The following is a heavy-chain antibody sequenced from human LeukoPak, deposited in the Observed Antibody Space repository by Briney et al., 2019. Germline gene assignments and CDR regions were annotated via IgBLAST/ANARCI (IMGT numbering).Heavy chain of an antibody. CDR3: ARDCGYDSQRMNYFDY. CDR2: INANSGGT. CDR1: GYPFTWYG. V-gene: IGHV1-2*02. D-gene: IGHD5-12*01. Sequence: GASVTVSCKASGYPFTWYGFTWVRQAPGQGLEWMGWINANSGGTDYAQKFQGRVTMTRDTSLTTAYMELGRLKSDDTAVYYCARDCGYDSQRMNYFDYWGQGTLVTVSS. J-gene: IGHJ4*02.